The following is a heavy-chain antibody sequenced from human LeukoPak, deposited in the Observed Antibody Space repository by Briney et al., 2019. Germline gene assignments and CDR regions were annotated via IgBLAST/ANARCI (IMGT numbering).Heavy chain of an antibody. J-gene: IGHJ5*02. CDR1: GGTFSSYA. Sequence: VASVTVSCKASGGTFSSYAISWVRQAPGQGLEWMGRIIPILGIANYAQKFQGRVTITADKSTSTAYMALSSLRSEDTAVYYCASDARYYYDSSGPTGWFDPWGQGTLVTVSS. V-gene: IGHV1-69*04. D-gene: IGHD3-22*01. CDR2: IIPILGIA. CDR3: ASDARYYYDSSGPTGWFDP.